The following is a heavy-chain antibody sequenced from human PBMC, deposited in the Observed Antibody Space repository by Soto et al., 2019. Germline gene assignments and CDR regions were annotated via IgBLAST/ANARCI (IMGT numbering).Heavy chain of an antibody. J-gene: IGHJ6*02. CDR3: ARDQDSSMDV. CDR1: GGSVSSGSYY. CDR2: IYYSGST. V-gene: IGHV4-61*01. Sequence: QVQLQESGPGLVKPSETLSLTCTVSGGSVSSGSYYWSWIRQPPGKGLEWIGYIYYSGSTNYNPPLKSRVTISVDTSKNQFSLKLSSVTAADTAVYYCARDQDSSMDVWGQGTTVTVSS. D-gene: IGHD3-22*01.